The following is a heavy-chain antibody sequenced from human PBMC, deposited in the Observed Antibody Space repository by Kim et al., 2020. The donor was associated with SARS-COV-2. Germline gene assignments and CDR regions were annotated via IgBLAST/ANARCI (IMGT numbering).Heavy chain of an antibody. D-gene: IGHD6-13*01. J-gene: IGHJ4*02. Sequence: IGYADSVKGRFTIYRDNAKNSLYLQMNSLRAEDTALYYCAKDKAAAGLDYWGQGTLVTVSS. CDR3: AKDKAAAGLDY. V-gene: IGHV3-9*01. CDR2: I.